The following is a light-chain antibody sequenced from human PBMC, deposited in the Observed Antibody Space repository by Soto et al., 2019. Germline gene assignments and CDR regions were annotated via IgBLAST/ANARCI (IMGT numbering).Light chain of an antibody. J-gene: IGKJ2*01. CDR1: QSVRTND. Sequence: ENVLTQSPGTLSLSPGERATLSCRASQSVRTNDLAWYQQKPGQAPRLLVYGASNRVPGIPDRFSCSGSGTDSTLTISRLEPEDFVVYYCQQYGSSYTFGQGTKLEIK. CDR3: QQYGSSYT. V-gene: IGKV3-20*01. CDR2: GAS.